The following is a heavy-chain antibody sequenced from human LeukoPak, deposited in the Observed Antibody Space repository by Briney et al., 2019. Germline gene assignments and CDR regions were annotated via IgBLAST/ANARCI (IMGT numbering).Heavy chain of an antibody. CDR1: GLTFSIYA. V-gene: IGHV3-23*01. Sequence: GGSLRLSCAVSGLTFSIYAMRWVRQAPGEGLEWVSSISGSGGDTHYADSVKGRFTISRDNSKNTLYLQMNSLRAEDTALYYCAKLYYDFWSGYPYYFDYWGQGTLVTVSS. CDR3: AKLYYDFWSGYPYYFDY. D-gene: IGHD3-3*01. J-gene: IGHJ4*02. CDR2: ISGSGGDT.